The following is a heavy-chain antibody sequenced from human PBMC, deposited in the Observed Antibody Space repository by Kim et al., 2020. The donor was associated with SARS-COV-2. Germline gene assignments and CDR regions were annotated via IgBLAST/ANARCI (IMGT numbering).Heavy chain of an antibody. CDR3: ARDTPRVWFGELNLKDAFDI. Sequence: SQTLSLTCAISGDSVSSNSAAWNWIRQSPSRGLEWLGRTYYRSKWYNDYAVSVKSRITINPDTSKNQFSLQLNSVTPEDTAVYYCARDTPRVWFGELNLKDAFDIWGQGTMVIVSS. D-gene: IGHD3-10*01. J-gene: IGHJ3*02. CDR1: GDSVSSNSAA. CDR2: TYYRSKWYN. V-gene: IGHV6-1*01.